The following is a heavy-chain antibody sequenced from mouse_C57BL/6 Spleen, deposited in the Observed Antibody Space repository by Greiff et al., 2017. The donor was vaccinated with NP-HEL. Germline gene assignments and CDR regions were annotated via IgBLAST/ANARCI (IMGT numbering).Heavy chain of an antibody. CDR2: ISNGGGST. J-gene: IGHJ4*01. CDR3: ARLYGYAMDY. V-gene: IGHV5-12*01. Sequence: EVHLVESGGGLVQPGGSLKLSCAASGFTFSDYYMYWVRQTPEKRLEWVAYISNGGGSTYYPDTVKGRFTISRDNAKNTLYLQMSRLKSEDTAMYYCARLYGYAMDYWGQGTSVTVSS. D-gene: IGHD1-1*01. CDR1: GFTFSDYY.